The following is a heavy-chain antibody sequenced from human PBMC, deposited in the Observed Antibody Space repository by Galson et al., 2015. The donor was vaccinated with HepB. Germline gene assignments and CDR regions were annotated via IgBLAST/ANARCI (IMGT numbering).Heavy chain of an antibody. CDR3: ARGVGSGWYEDY. CDR2: IKQDGSKK. J-gene: IGHJ4*02. V-gene: IGHV3-7*03. Sequence: SLRLSCAASGFTFSSYAMHWVRQAPGKGLEWVANIKQDGSKKYFVDSVKGRFTISRDNAKNSLYLQMNSLRAEDTAVYYCARGVGSGWYEDYWGQGTLVTVSS. D-gene: IGHD6-19*01. CDR1: GFTFSSYA.